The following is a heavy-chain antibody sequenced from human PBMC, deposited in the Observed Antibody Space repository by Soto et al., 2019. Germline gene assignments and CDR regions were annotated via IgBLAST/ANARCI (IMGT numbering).Heavy chain of an antibody. Sequence: INFKGSGPKLGKTTQTPTPTCTLPGFSPHNSAVGVGWIRQPPGKALEWLALIYWDDDKRYSPSLKSRLTITRDTSKNQVVLTITNMDPVDTATYYCAHRQGSSNFDYWGQGTLVTVSS. CDR3: AHRQGSSNFDY. V-gene: IGHV2-5*02. CDR1: GFSPHNSAVG. CDR2: IYWDDDK. D-gene: IGHD6-6*01. J-gene: IGHJ4*02.